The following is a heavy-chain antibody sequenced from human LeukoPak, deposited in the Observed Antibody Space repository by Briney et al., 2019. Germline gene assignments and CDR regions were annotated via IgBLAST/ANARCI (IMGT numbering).Heavy chain of an antibody. Sequence: SVKVSCKASGGTFSSYAISWVRQAPGQGLEWMGGIIPIFGTANYAQKFQGRVTITADKSTSTAYMELSSLRSEDTAVYYCARAPLSQYNYGQPLDYWGQGTLVTVSS. CDR2: IIPIFGTA. J-gene: IGHJ4*02. V-gene: IGHV1-69*06. CDR3: ARAPLSQYNYGQPLDY. CDR1: GGTFSSYA. D-gene: IGHD5-18*01.